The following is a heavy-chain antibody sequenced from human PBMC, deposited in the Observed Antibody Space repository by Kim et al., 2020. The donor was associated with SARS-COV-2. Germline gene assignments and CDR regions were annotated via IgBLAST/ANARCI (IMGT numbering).Heavy chain of an antibody. CDR1: GFTFSSYS. CDR3: ARGPRGLRFLEWLSKYFDY. V-gene: IGHV3-48*04. D-gene: IGHD3-3*01. CDR2: ISSSSSTI. Sequence: GGSLRLSCAASGFTFSSYSMNWVRQAPGKGLEWVSYISSSSSTIYYADSVKGRFTISRDNAKNSLYLQMNSLRAEDTAVYYCARGPRGLRFLEWLSKYFDYWGQGTLVTVSS. J-gene: IGHJ4*02.